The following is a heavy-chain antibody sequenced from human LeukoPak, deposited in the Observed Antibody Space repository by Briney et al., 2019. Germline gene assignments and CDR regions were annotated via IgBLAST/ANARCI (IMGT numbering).Heavy chain of an antibody. Sequence: PGRSLRLSCAASGFLFSSYGMHWVRQAPGKGLEWGAVIWYDGSNKYYADSVKGRFTISRDNSKNTLYLQMNSLRAEDTAVYYCARDKIRGYYDNNGYPLDYWGQGTLVTVSS. CDR3: ARDKIRGYYDNNGYPLDY. D-gene: IGHD3-22*01. CDR1: GFLFSSYG. CDR2: IWYDGSNK. V-gene: IGHV3-33*01. J-gene: IGHJ4*02.